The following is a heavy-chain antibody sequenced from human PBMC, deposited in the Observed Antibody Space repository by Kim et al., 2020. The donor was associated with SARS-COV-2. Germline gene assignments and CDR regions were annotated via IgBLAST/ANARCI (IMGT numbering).Heavy chain of an antibody. CDR3: SRFQRKVAAFDY. V-gene: IGHV4-59*01. Sequence: SETLSLTCTVSGGSISSYYWSWIRQPPGKGLEWIGYIYYSGSTNYNPSLKSRGTISVDTSKNQFSLKLSSVTAADTAVYYCSRFQRKVAAFDYWGQGTLV. J-gene: IGHJ4*02. CDR2: IYYSGST. CDR1: GGSISSYY. D-gene: IGHD6-19*01.